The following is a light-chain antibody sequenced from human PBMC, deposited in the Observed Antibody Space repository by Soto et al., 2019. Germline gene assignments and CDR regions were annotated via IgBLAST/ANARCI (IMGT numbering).Light chain of an antibody. CDR1: QSTSSW. CDR3: LQYYSYPRT. Sequence: DIQMTQSPSTLSASVGDRVTITCRASQSTSSWLAWYQQKPGKAPKLLIYKASSLESGVPSRFSGSGSGTDFTLTISSLQPEDFATYYCLQYYSYPRTFGQGTRLEIK. J-gene: IGKJ5*01. V-gene: IGKV1-5*03. CDR2: KAS.